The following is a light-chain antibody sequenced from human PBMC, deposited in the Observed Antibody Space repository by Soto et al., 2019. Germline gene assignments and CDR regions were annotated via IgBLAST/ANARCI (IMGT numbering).Light chain of an antibody. J-gene: IGKJ4*01. CDR3: QQYYSIPLT. CDR1: QSTTGSY. V-gene: IGKV3-20*01. CDR2: GAS. Sequence: ENVLTQSPGTLSLSPGERATVSCRASQSTTGSYLAWYQQTPGQAPRLLIYGASSRATGVPDRFSGSGSGTDFTLTISRLEPEDFAVYYCQQYYSIPLTFGGGTKVDIK.